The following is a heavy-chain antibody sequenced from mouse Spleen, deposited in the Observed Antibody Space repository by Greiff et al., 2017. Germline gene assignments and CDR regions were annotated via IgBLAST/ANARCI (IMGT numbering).Heavy chain of an antibody. V-gene: IGHV1-15*01. CDR1: GYTFTDYE. CDR3: TRIYYYGRGYFDY. CDR2: IDPETGGT. J-gene: IGHJ2*01. D-gene: IGHD1-1*01. Sequence: QVQLQQSGAELVRPGASVTLSCKASGYTFTDYEMHWVKQTPVHGLEWIGAIDPETGGTAYNQKFKGKAILTADKSSSTAYMELRSLTSEDSAVYYCTRIYYYGRGYFDYWGQGTTLTVSS.